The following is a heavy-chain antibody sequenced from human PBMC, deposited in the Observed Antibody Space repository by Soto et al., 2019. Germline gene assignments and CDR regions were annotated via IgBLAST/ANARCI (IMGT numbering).Heavy chain of an antibody. CDR3: ARYKYNYYYGMEV. D-gene: IGHD1-20*01. CDR2: IYYNGNT. Sequence: SETLSLTCTVSGGSISSGDYYWSWIRQLPGKDLEWIAYIYYNGNTYYTPSLKSRATISLDTSRNQFFLNLNSVTAADTAVYYCARYKYNYYYGMEVWGQGTTVTVSS. J-gene: IGHJ6*02. V-gene: IGHV4-31*03. CDR1: GGSISSGDYY.